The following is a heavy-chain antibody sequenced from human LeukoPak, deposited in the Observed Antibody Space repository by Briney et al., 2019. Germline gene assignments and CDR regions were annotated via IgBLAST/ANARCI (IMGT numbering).Heavy chain of an antibody. CDR2: TYYRSKWYN. CDR1: GDSVSSNSAA. CDR3: ASALGYCSSTSCLEVDYYYGMDV. Sequence: SQTLSLTCAISGDSVSSNSAAWNWIRQSPSRGLEWLGRTYYRSKWYNDYAVSVKSRITINPDTSKNQFSLQLNSVPPEDTAVYYCASALGYCSSTSCLEVDYYYGMDVWGQGTTVTVSS. J-gene: IGHJ6*02. D-gene: IGHD2-2*01. V-gene: IGHV6-1*01.